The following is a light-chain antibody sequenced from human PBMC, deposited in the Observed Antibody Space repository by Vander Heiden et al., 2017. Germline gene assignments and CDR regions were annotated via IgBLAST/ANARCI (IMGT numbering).Light chain of an antibody. V-gene: IGKV1-5*03. CDR1: QSISNW. CDR2: KAS. Sequence: DIQMTQSPSTLPASVGDRVTITCQASQSISNWLAWYQQKPGKAPKLLIYKASSLESGVPSKFSGSGSGTEFTLTISSLQPDDFATYSCQQDNSSPWAFGQGTKVEIK. CDR3: QQDNSSPWA. J-gene: IGKJ1*01.